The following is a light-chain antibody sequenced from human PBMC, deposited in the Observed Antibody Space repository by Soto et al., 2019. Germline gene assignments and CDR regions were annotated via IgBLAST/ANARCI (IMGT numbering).Light chain of an antibody. V-gene: IGLV2-14*01. Sequence: QPASVSGSPGQSITISCTGTSSDVGGYNYVSWFQQSPGKAPKVMIYEVTNRPSGVSNRFSGSKSGNTASLTISGLQAEDEADYYCSSYTSSNTLIFGGGTKVTVL. CDR3: SSYTSSNTLI. J-gene: IGLJ2*01. CDR1: SSDVGGYNY. CDR2: EVT.